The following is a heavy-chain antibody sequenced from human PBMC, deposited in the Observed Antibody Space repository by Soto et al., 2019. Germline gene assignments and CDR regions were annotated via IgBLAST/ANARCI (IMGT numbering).Heavy chain of an antibody. Sequence: GGSLRLSCSASGFTFNSYAMHWVRQAPGKGLEFVSAISSYGADTYYADSVKGRFAISRDNSKNTLYLQMSSLRAEDTALYYCVNEGYMRSDWYGQFDYWGQGALVTVSS. CDR2: ISSYGADT. V-gene: IGHV3-64D*06. D-gene: IGHD6-19*01. CDR3: VNEGYMRSDWYGQFDY. J-gene: IGHJ4*02. CDR1: GFTFNSYA.